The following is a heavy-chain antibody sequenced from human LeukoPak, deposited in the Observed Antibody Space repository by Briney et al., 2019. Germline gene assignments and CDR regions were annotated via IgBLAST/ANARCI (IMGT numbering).Heavy chain of an antibody. Sequence: PSETLSLTCAVYGGSFSGYYWSWIRQSPGKGLEWIGYIYYDGSTNYNPSLRGRVTISVDTPKNQFSLKLSSVTAAETAVYYCAREGGYRYGYNEYHLYMDIWGKGTTVTVSS. CDR2: IYYDGST. J-gene: IGHJ6*03. V-gene: IGHV4-59*12. CDR3: AREGGYRYGYNEYHLYMDI. CDR1: GGSFSGYY. D-gene: IGHD5-18*01.